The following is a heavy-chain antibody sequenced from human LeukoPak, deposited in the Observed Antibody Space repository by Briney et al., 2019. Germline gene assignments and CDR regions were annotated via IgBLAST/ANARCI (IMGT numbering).Heavy chain of an antibody. Sequence: GGSLRLSCADSGFTFSSYAMTWVRQAPGKGLEWVSTISASGGGTYYADSVKGRFTISRDNSKNTVFLQMNSLRVEDTAVYYCARESAPGYIDYWGQGTLVTVSS. CDR2: ISASGGGT. J-gene: IGHJ4*02. V-gene: IGHV3-23*01. CDR1: GFTFSSYA. CDR3: ARESAPGYIDY. D-gene: IGHD6-13*01.